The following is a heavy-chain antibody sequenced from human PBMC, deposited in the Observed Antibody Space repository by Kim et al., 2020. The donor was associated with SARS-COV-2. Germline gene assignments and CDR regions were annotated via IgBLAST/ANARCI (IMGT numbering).Heavy chain of an antibody. D-gene: IGHD3-10*01. V-gene: IGHV4-34*01. CDR1: GGSFSGYY. Sequence: SETLSLTCAVYGGSFSGYYWSWIRQPPGKGLEWIGEINHSGSTNYNPSLKSRVTISVDTSKNQFSLKLSSVTAADTAVYYCARGRGGYYYGSGPAARFD. CDR2: INHSGST. CDR3: ARGRGGYYYGSGPAARFD. J-gene: IGHJ4*01.